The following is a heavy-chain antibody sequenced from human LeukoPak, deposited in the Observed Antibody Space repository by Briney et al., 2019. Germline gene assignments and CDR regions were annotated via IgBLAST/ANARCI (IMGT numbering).Heavy chain of an antibody. CDR1: GGSISSGGYY. CDR3: ARERQLVFGY. J-gene: IGHJ4*02. Sequence: KASETLSLTCTVSGGSISSGGYYWSWIRQHPGKGLEWIGYIYYSGSTYYNPSLKSRVTVSVDTSKNQFSLKLSSVTAADTAVYYCARERQLVFGYWGQGTLVTVSS. V-gene: IGHV4-31*03. CDR2: IYYSGST. D-gene: IGHD6-13*01.